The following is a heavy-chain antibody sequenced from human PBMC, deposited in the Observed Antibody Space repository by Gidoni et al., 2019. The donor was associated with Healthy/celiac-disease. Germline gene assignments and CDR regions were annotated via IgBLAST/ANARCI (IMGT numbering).Heavy chain of an antibody. J-gene: IGHJ4*02. D-gene: IGHD1-26*01. CDR1: GGTFSRYA. V-gene: IGHV1-69*01. CDR3: AREWGNSGSSLAPQGFDY. CDR2: IIPIFGTA. Sequence: QVQLVQSGAEVKKAGSSVKVSCKASGGTFSRYATSWVRQAPGQGLEWMGGIIPIFGTANYAQKFQGRVTITADESTSTAYMELSSLRSEDTAVYYCAREWGNSGSSLAPQGFDYWGQGTLVTVSS.